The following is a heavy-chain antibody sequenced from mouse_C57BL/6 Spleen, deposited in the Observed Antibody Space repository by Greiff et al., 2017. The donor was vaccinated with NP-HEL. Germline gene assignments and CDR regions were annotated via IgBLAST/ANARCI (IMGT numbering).Heavy chain of an antibody. CDR3: ASYYYCSSDYAMDY. J-gene: IGHJ4*01. Sequence: QVHVKQPGAELARPGASVKMSCKASGYTFTSYTMHWVKQRPGQGLEWIGYINPSSGYTKYNQKFKDKATLTADKSSSTAYMQLSSLTSEDSAVYYCASYYYCSSDYAMDYWGQGTSVTVSS. V-gene: IGHV1-4*01. D-gene: IGHD1-1*01. CDR1: GYTFTSYT. CDR2: INPSSGYT.